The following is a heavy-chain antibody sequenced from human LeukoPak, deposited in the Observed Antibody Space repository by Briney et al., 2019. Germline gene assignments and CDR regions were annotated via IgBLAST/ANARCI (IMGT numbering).Heavy chain of an antibody. CDR2: IYYSGST. J-gene: IGHJ3*02. Sequence: SETLSLTCAVSGYSISSGYYWGWIRQPPGKGLEWIGSIYYSGSTYYNPSLKSRVTISVDTSKNQFSLKLSSVTAADTAVYYCASGDMWATYAFDIWGQGTMVTVSS. D-gene: IGHD2-15*01. CDR1: GYSISSGYY. CDR3: ASGDMWATYAFDI. V-gene: IGHV4-38-2*01.